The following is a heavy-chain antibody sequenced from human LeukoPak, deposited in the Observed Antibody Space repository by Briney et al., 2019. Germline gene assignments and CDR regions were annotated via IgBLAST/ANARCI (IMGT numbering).Heavy chain of an antibody. CDR3: AREPSRARSMATFDY. V-gene: IGHV4-61*02. CDR2: IYTSGST. Sequence: TLXXTXXVSGGSXSSGSYYWSWIRQPAGKGLEWIGRIYTSGSTNYNPSLKSRVTISVDTSKNQFSLKLSSVTAADTAVYYCAREPSRARSMATFDYWGQGTLVTVSS. J-gene: IGHJ4*02. CDR1: GGSXSSGSYY. D-gene: IGHD2/OR15-2a*01.